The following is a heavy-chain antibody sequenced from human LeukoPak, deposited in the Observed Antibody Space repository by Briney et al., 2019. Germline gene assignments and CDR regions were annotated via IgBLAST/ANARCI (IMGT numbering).Heavy chain of an antibody. CDR3: AIHLGTSNENYYAEYFQY. CDR2: IYSGGST. Sequence: PGGSLRLSCAASGFTVSSNYMSWVRQAPGKGLEWVSVIYSGGSTYYADSVKGRLTISRDNSKNTLYLQMKSLRGDDTAVYYCAIHLGTSNENYYAEYFQYWGQGTLVTVSS. J-gene: IGHJ1*01. CDR1: GFTVSSNY. V-gene: IGHV3-53*01. D-gene: IGHD1-26*01.